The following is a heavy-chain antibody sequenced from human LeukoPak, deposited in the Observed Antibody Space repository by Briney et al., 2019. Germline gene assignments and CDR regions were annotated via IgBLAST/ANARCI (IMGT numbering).Heavy chain of an antibody. Sequence: GGSLRLSCAASGFTFSSYWMHWVRQAPGKGLVWVSRINSDGSSTSYADSVKGRFTISRDNAKNTLYLQMNSLRAEDTAVYYCTRDSGWYRTFDYWGQGTLVTVSS. CDR2: INSDGSST. CDR3: TRDSGWYRTFDY. CDR1: GFTFSSYW. J-gene: IGHJ4*02. V-gene: IGHV3-74*01. D-gene: IGHD6-19*01.